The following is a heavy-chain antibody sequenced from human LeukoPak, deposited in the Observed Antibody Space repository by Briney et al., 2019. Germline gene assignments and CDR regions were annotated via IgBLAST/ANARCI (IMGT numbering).Heavy chain of an antibody. V-gene: IGHV3-30*02. CDR1: GFTFSSYG. J-gene: IGHJ6*03. CDR3: AKDRLEYSSSGYYYMDV. Sequence: PGGSLRLSCAASGFTFSSYGMHWVRQAPGKGLEWVAFIRYDGSNKYYADSVKGRSTISRDNSKNTLYLQMNSLRAEDTAVYYCAKDRLEYSSSGYYYMDVWGKGTTVTVSS. CDR2: IRYDGSNK. D-gene: IGHD6-6*01.